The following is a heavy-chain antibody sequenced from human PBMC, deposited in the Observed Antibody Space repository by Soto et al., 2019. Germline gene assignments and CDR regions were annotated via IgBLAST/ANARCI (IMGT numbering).Heavy chain of an antibody. J-gene: IGHJ4*02. CDR3: ASGMQAMATPNFDY. CDR2: IIPIFGTA. V-gene: IGHV1-69*12. CDR1: GGTFISYA. D-gene: IGHD5-18*01. Sequence: QVQLVQSGAEVKKPGSSVKVSCKASGGTFISYAISWVRQAPGQGLEWMGGIIPIFGTANYAQKFQGRVTITADESTSTAYLELSSLRSEDTAVYYCASGMQAMATPNFDYWGQGTLVTVSS.